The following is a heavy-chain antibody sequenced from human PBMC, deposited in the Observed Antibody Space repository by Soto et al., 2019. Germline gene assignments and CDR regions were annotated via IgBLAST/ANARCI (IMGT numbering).Heavy chain of an antibody. Sequence: GGSLRLSCAASRFTFSSYAMSWVRQAPGKGLEWVSAISGSGGSTYYADSVKGRFTISRDNSKNTLYLQMNSLRAEDTAVYYCAKPQTSPWYRDAFDIWGQGTMVTVSS. CDR2: ISGSGGST. D-gene: IGHD6-13*01. CDR3: AKPQTSPWYRDAFDI. CDR1: RFTFSSYA. V-gene: IGHV3-23*01. J-gene: IGHJ3*02.